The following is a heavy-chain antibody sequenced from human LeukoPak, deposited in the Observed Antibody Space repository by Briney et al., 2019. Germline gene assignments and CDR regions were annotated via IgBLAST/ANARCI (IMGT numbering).Heavy chain of an antibody. CDR1: GYSFTTYW. J-gene: IGHJ4*02. D-gene: IGHD2-2*01. Sequence: GESLKISCKVSGYSFTTYWIGWVRQMPGKGLEWMGIIYPGDSDTRYSPSFQGQVTISADKSISTAYLQWSSLKASDTAMYYCARPTKDDIVVVPAFYWGQGTLVTVSS. CDR3: ARPTKDDIVVVPAFY. CDR2: IYPGDSDT. V-gene: IGHV5-51*01.